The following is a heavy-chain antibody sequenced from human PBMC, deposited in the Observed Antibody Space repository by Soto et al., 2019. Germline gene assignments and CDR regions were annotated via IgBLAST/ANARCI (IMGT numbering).Heavy chain of an antibody. V-gene: IGHV2-26*01. Sequence: QVTLKESGPVLVKPSETLTLTCSVSGFSLSDTTMGVSWIRQPPRKALEWLAHIFSNDEKSSSTSLKTRLTISKDTARSQVGLTMTNMDPVDTATYSCARIHSITWGSYFYGMDVWGQGTTVTVSS. CDR3: ARIHSITWGSYFYGMDV. D-gene: IGHD3-16*01. J-gene: IGHJ6*02. CDR1: GFSLSDTTMG. CDR2: IFSNDEK.